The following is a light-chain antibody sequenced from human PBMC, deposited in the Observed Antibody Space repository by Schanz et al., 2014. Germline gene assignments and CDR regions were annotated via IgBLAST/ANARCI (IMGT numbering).Light chain of an antibody. J-gene: IGKJ4*01. CDR3: QQYSGTPYA. V-gene: IGKV4-1*01. Sequence: DIVMTQSPDSLAVSLGERATINCRSSQSVLCTSNNKNFLAWYKQTPGQPPKLLIYWASTRESGVPDRFSGSGSGTDFTLTISSLQAEDVAVYYCQQYSGTPYAFGGGTRVEIK. CDR1: QSVLCTSNNKNF. CDR2: WAS.